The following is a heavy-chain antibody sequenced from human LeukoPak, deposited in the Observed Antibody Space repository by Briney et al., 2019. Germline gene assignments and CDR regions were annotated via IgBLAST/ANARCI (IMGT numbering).Heavy chain of an antibody. D-gene: IGHD2-15*01. CDR2: IIPIFGTA. J-gene: IGHJ5*02. V-gene: IGHV1-69*13. Sequence: GASVKVSCKASGGTFSSYANSWVRQAPGQGLEWMGGIIPIFGTANYAQKFQGRVTITADESTSTAYMELSSLRSEDTAVYYCARVVVVEENWFDPWGQGTLVTVSS. CDR1: GGTFSSYA. CDR3: ARVVVVEENWFDP.